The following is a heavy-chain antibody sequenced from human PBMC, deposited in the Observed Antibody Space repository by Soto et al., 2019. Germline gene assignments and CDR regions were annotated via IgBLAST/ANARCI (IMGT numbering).Heavy chain of an antibody. CDR3: AALPSYSSSWYFYYGMDV. D-gene: IGHD6-13*01. V-gene: IGHV1-58*02. CDR2: IVVGSGNT. CDR1: GFTFTSSA. J-gene: IGHJ6*02. Sequence: SVKVSCKASGFTFTSSAMQWVRQARGQRLEWIGWIVVGSGNTNYAQKFQERVTITRDMSTSTAYMELSSLRSEDTAVYYCAALPSYSSSWYFYYGMDVWGQGTTVTVS.